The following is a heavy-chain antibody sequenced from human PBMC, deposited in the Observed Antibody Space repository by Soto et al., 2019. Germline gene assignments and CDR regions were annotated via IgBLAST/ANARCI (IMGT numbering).Heavy chain of an antibody. V-gene: IGHV4-59*01. Sequence: QVQLQESGPGLVKPSETLSLTCTVSGGSISTYLWTWIRQSPGKGLEWIGNVHYSGTTNYSPSLKSRVTISVDTSKNQFSLKLSSVIAADTALYYCAREDPADYYYYGMDVWGQGTTVTVSS. CDR2: VHYSGTT. CDR3: AREDPADYYYYGMDV. J-gene: IGHJ6*02. CDR1: GGSISTYL.